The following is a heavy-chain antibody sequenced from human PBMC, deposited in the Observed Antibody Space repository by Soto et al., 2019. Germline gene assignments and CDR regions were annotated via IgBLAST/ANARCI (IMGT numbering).Heavy chain of an antibody. J-gene: IGHJ5*02. Sequence: EVQLVESGGGLVQPGGSLRLSCTASGFTFSSYWMNWVRQAPGKGLEWVGNIKEDGSEKFYVDSVKGRFTISRDNGKNSLYLDMNSLRVEDTAIYFCARDFGGPWGQGTLVTVSS. CDR3: ARDFGGP. CDR1: GFTFSSYW. CDR2: IKEDGSEK. V-gene: IGHV3-7*05. D-gene: IGHD1-26*01.